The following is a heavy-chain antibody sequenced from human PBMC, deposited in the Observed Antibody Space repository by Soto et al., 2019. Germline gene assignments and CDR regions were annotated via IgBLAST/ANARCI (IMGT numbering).Heavy chain of an antibody. V-gene: IGHV3-21*06. CDR2: ISSTSSPI. Sequence: EVQLVESGGGLVRPGGSLRLSCAASGFTFSAYSINWVRQAPGRGLEWVSSISSTSSPIFYAESVRARFTISRDNAKNSLYLQMNGLRAEDTAVYYCVRGGSGATSGDLFDAWGQGTLVTVSS. CDR1: GFTFSAYS. J-gene: IGHJ3*01. D-gene: IGHD3-10*01. CDR3: VRGGSGATSGDLFDA.